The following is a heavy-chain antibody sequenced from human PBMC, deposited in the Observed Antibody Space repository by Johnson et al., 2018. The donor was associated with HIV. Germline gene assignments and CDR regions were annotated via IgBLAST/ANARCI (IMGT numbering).Heavy chain of an antibody. J-gene: IGHJ3*02. CDR3: ARCQGSGEGAFDM. CDR1: GFTLRSYD. CDR2: IGTTGDT. Sequence: VQLVESGGGLVQPGGSLRLSCAASGFTLRSYDIHWVRQATGKGLEWVAAIGTTGDTFYPGSVKGRFTISRENAKNTLYLQMNSLRAEDTAVYYCARCQGSGEGAFDMWGQGTMVTVSS. V-gene: IGHV3-13*01. D-gene: IGHD2-21*01.